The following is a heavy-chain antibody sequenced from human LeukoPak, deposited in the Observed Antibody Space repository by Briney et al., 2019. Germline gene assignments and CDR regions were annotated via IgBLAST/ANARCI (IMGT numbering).Heavy chain of an antibody. V-gene: IGHV3-48*03. CDR3: ATIIYSYYYMDV. CDR2: ISSSDTTT. CDR1: RFTFSTYE. J-gene: IGHJ6*03. D-gene: IGHD5-18*01. Sequence: GGSLRLSCAASRFTFSTYEMNWVRQAPGKGLEWVSYISSSDTTTYYAESVKGRFTISRDNAKNSVYLQMNSLRAEDTAVYYCATIIYSYYYMDVWGKGTTVTISS.